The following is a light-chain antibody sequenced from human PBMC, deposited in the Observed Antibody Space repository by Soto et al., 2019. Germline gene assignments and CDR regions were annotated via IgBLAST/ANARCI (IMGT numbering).Light chain of an antibody. J-gene: IGKJ2*01. CDR1: QRVSSSY. Sequence: EIVLTQSPGTLFLSPGERATLSCRASQRVSSSYLAWYQQKTGQAPRLLIYGASSRATGIPDRFSGSGSGTEFTLTISRLEPEDFAVYCCQQYGSPPGYTLGQGTTLEIK. V-gene: IGKV3-20*01. CDR2: GAS. CDR3: QQYGSPPGYT.